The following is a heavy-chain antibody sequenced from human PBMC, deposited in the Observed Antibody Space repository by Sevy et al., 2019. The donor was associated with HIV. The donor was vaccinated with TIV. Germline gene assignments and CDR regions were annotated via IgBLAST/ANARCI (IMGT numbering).Heavy chain of an antibody. CDR1: GFTFSNAW. CDR2: IKSKTDGGTT. V-gene: IGHV3-15*01. J-gene: IGHJ4*02. CDR3: ITSRYCSSTSCYWTDY. D-gene: IGHD2-2*01. Sequence: GGSLRLSCAVSGFTFSNAWMSWVRQAPGKGLEWVGRIKSKTDGGTTDYAAPVKGRFTILRDDSKNTLYLQMNSLKTEDTAVYYCITSRYCSSTSCYWTDYWGQGTLVTVSS.